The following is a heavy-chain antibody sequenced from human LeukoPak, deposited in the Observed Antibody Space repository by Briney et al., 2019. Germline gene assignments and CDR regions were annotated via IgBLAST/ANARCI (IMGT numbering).Heavy chain of an antibody. J-gene: IGHJ4*02. D-gene: IGHD3-22*01. CDR2: ISSSSSYI. CDR1: RFTFSSYS. V-gene: IGHV3-21*01. CDR3: ARDDGNYYDSSGFDY. Sequence: GGSLRLSCAASRFTFSSYSMNWVRQAPGKGLEWVSSISSSSSYIYYADSVKGRFTISRDNAKKSLYLQMNSLRAEDTAVYYCARDDGNYYDSSGFDYWGQGTLVTFSS.